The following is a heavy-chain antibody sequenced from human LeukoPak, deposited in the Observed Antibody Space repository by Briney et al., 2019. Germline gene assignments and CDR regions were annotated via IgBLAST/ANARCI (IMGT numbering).Heavy chain of an antibody. CDR3: ARQKQSHGNFDY. J-gene: IGHJ4*02. Sequence: GGSLRLSSAASGFTVSSYAMHWVRQPIGKGLEWVSALGIAGDTFYPGSVKGRFTISRGNAKNSLYLQMNSLRAEDTAMYYCARQKQSHGNFDYWGQGTLVTVSS. D-gene: IGHD1-26*01. CDR1: GFTVSSYA. CDR2: LGIAGDT. V-gene: IGHV3-13*01.